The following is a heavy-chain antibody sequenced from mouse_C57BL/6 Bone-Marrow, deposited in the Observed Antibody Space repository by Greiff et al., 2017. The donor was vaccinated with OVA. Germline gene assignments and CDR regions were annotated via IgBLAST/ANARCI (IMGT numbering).Heavy chain of an antibody. J-gene: IGHJ4*01. Sequence: EVQRVESGGGLVKPGGSLKLSCAASGFTFSSYAMSWVRQTPEKRLEWVATISDGGSYTYYPDNVKGRFTISRDNAKNNLYLQMSHLKSEDTAMYYCARDVFYYYGSKGGYAMDYWGQGTSVTVSS. CDR1: GFTFSSYA. CDR3: ARDVFYYYGSKGGYAMDY. D-gene: IGHD1-1*01. V-gene: IGHV5-4*01. CDR2: ISDGGSYT.